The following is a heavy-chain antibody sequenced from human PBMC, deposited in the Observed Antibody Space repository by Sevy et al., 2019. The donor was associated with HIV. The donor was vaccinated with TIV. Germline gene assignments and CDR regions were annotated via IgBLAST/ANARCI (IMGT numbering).Heavy chain of an antibody. CDR1: GFIFRKYG. J-gene: IGHJ3*02. V-gene: IGHV3-30*02. CDR2: IRYDGSPK. CDR3: AKGLCMVKGALLSDDI. Sequence: GESLKISCAASGFIFRKYGMPWVRQAPGKGLEWVAFIRYDGSPKYYVDSVKGRFTISRDNSKNTLYLQRNSLRADDTAVYYCAKGLCMVKGALLSDDIWGQGTMVTVSS. D-gene: IGHD3-10*01.